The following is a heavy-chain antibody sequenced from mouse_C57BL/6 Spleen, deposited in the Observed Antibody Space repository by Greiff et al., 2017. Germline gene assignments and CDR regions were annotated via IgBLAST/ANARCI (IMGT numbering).Heavy chain of an antibody. CDR1: EYEFPSHD. CDR3: ARYGNYAMDY. D-gene: IGHD2-1*01. V-gene: IGHV5-2*01. Sequence: EVKLMESGGGLVQPGESLKLSCESNEYEFPSHDMSWVRKTPEQRLELVAAINSDGGSTYYPDTMERRFIISRDNTKKTLYLQMSRLRSEDTALYYCARYGNYAMDYWGQGTSVTVSS. J-gene: IGHJ4*01. CDR2: INSDGGST.